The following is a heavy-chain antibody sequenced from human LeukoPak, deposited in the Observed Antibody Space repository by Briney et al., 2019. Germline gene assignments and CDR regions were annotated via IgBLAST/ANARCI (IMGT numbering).Heavy chain of an antibody. V-gene: IGHV3-15*04. D-gene: IGHD1-26*01. J-gene: IGHJ4*02. CDR2: IESKTDGETT. CDR3: TRGLPYSGSCRFDY. CDR1: GFSFTDAW. Sequence: GGSLRLSCVGSGFSFTDAWMSWVRQIPGKGLEWVGRIESKTDGETTDYATPVKDRFIISRDDSKSIAYLQMNSLKTEDTAVYYCTRGLPYSGSCRFDYWGQGTLVTVSS.